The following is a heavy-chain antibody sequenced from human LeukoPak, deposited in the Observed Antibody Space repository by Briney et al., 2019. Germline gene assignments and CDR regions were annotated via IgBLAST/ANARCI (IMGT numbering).Heavy chain of an antibody. Sequence: SETLSLTCTVSGGSISSYYWSWVRQPPGKALEWIGYVPDSGTTNNNPSLKSRVTISLDTSRDHFSLKLSSVTAADTAVYYCARHGGSYSFDYWGQGTLVTVSS. CDR1: GGSISSYY. D-gene: IGHD1-26*01. CDR2: VPDSGTT. J-gene: IGHJ4*02. V-gene: IGHV4-59*08. CDR3: ARHGGSYSFDY.